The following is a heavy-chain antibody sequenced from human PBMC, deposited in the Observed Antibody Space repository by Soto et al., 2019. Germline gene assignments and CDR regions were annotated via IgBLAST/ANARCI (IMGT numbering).Heavy chain of an antibody. CDR3: GALGVNFDH. D-gene: IGHD2-8*01. CDR1: GRTFKNYS. Sequence: PVKVACKVSGRTFKNYSMTWVRQAPGEGLEWMGGSMPVVGTDNYAQKFQERVTITRDMSRNAGGMELRGLRRGDTGVIYCGALGVNFDHWRQGPLVTVSS. CDR2: SMPVVGTD. V-gene: IGHV1-69*05. J-gene: IGHJ4*02.